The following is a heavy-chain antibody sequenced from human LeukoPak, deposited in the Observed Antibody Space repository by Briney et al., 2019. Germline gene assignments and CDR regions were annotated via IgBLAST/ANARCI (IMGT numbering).Heavy chain of an antibody. V-gene: IGHV5-51*01. J-gene: IGHJ4*02. Sequence: GESLKISCKGSGYSFTSYWIGWVRQMPGKGLEWMGIIYPGDSDARYSPSFQGQVTISADKSISTAYLQWSSLKASDTAMYYCARPPLTPGYCSGGSCYDYWGQGTLVTVSS. D-gene: IGHD2-15*01. CDR1: GYSFTSYW. CDR2: IYPGDSDA. CDR3: ARPPLTPGYCSGGSCYDY.